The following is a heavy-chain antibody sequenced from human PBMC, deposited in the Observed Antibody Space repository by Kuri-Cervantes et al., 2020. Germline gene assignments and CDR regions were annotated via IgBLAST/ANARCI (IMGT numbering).Heavy chain of an antibody. Sequence: LSLTCAASGFTFSDYYMNWVRQAPGKGLEWVSYISSSGSTIYYADSVKGRFTISRDNAKNSLYLQMNSLRAEDTAVYHCARPQGGIAASSRYYYYMDVWGKGTTVTVSS. V-gene: IGHV3-11*01. CDR2: ISSSGSTI. D-gene: IGHD6-13*01. CDR3: ARPQGGIAASSRYYYYMDV. CDR1: GFTFSDYY. J-gene: IGHJ6*03.